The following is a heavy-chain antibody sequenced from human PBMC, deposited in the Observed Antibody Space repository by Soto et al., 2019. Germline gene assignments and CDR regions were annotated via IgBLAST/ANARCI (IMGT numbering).Heavy chain of an antibody. CDR1: GFTFSSYA. Sequence: PAGSLRLSCAASGFTFSSYAMSWVRQAPGKGLEWVSVISGSGGNTYYADSVKGRFTISRDNSKNTVYLQMNSLRAEDTAVYYCARNRGGGCLYYFDYWGQGTLVTVSS. CDR2: ISGSGGNT. CDR3: ARNRGGGCLYYFDY. D-gene: IGHD2-15*01. V-gene: IGHV3-23*01. J-gene: IGHJ4*02.